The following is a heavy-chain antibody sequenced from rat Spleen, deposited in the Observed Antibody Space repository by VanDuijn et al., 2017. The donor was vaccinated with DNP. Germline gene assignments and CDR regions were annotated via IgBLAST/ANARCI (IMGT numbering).Heavy chain of an antibody. J-gene: IGHJ4*01. CDR1: GITFTNPG. Sequence: EVQLVETGGGLVQAGRSLKLSCAASGITFTNPGMHWIRQAPGKGLEWVASINTDGGSTYYPDSVKGRFTVSRDNAENTVYVQMNSLRSEDTATYYCARDDYGSYGAMDPWGQGSSVTVSS. CDR3: ARDDYGSYGAMDP. V-gene: IGHV5-58*01. CDR2: INTDGGST. D-gene: IGHD1-3*01.